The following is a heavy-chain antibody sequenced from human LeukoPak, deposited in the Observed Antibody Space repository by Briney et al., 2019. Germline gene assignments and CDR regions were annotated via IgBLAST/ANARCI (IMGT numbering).Heavy chain of an antibody. CDR1: GFIFSSSA. CDR3: AKQLGYCSDGSCYSPY. D-gene: IGHD2-15*01. J-gene: IGHJ4*02. CDR2: ISNNGGYT. Sequence: GGSLRLSCAASGFIFSSSAMSWVRQAPGKGLEWVSAISNNGGYTYYADSVQGRFTISRDNSKSTLCLQMNSLRAEDTAVYYCAKQLGYCSDGSCYSPYWGQGTLVTVSS. V-gene: IGHV3-23*01.